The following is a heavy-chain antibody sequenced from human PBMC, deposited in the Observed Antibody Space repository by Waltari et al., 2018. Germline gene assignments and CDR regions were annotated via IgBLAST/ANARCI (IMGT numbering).Heavy chain of an antibody. D-gene: IGHD3-10*01. Sequence: EEQLVESGGGLVQPGGSLRLACVAYGFTFGMPLMVWVRQTPGKGREWVAKIKRDGSGSHYGDSAKGRFIIARDNAKNSVFLEMNSLTVEDTAVYYCARDLSSWGGGGYYFDSWGQGTLVTVSS. CDR1: GFTFGMPL. V-gene: IGHV3-7*01. CDR3: ARDLSSWGGGGYYFDS. CDR2: IKRDGSGS. J-gene: IGHJ4*02.